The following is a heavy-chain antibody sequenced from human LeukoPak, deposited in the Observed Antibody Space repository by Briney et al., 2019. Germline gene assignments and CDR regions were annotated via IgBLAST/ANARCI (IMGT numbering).Heavy chain of an antibody. CDR3: TTDRATVVTFDY. V-gene: IGHV3-15*01. J-gene: IGHJ4*02. CDR2: IKSKTDGGTT. D-gene: IGHD4-23*01. CDR1: GFTFSNAW. Sequence: GGSLRLSCAASGFTFSNAWMSWVRQAPGKGLEWVGRIKSKTDGGTTDYAAPVKGRFTISRDDSKNTLYLQMNSPKTEDTAVYYCTTDRATVVTFDYWGQGTLVTVSS.